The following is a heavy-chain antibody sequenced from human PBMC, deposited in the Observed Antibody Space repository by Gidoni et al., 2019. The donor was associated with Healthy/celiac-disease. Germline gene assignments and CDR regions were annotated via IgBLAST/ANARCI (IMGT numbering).Heavy chain of an antibody. CDR2: ISYDGSNK. J-gene: IGHJ4*02. V-gene: IGHV3-30*18. D-gene: IGHD1-26*01. Sequence: QVQLVESGGGVVQPGRSLRLSCAAPGFTLSSYGMHWVRQATGKGLEWVAVISYDGSNKYYADSVKGLFTISRDNSKNTLYLQMNSLRAEDTAVYYCAKDQYSGSYAFDYWGQGTLVTVSS. CDR3: AKDQYSGSYAFDY. CDR1: GFTLSSYG.